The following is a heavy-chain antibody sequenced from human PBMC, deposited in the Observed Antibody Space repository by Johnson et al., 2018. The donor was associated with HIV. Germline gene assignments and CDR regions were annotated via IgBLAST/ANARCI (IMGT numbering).Heavy chain of an antibody. CDR3: TTVDSSGYHNDAFDI. Sequence: MLLVESGGGLVKPGGSLRLSCAASGITFNNAWMSWVRQAPGKGMEWVGRIKSKPDGAAIHYAAPVKGRFTVSRDDSRNTLYLQMNRLKTEDTAVYYCTTVDSSGYHNDAFDIWGQGTMVTVSS. CDR2: IKSKPDGAAI. J-gene: IGHJ3*02. V-gene: IGHV3-15*01. D-gene: IGHD3-22*01. CDR1: GITFNNAW.